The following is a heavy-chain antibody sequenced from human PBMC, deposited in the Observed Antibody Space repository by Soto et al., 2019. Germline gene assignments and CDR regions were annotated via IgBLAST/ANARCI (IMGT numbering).Heavy chain of an antibody. CDR2: INHSGST. CDR1: GGSFSGYY. J-gene: IGHJ5*02. Sequence: PSETLSLTCAVYGGSFSGYYWSWIRQPPGKGLEWIGEINHSGSTNYNPSLKSRVTISVDTSKNQFSLKLSPVTAADTAVYYCARGGRGSFYYYDSSGYYRSYNWFDPWGQGTLVTVSS. CDR3: ARGGRGSFYYYDSSGYYRSYNWFDP. D-gene: IGHD3-22*01. V-gene: IGHV4-34*01.